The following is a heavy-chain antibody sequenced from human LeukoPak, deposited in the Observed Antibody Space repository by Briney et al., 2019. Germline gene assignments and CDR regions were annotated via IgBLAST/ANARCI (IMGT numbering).Heavy chain of an antibody. CDR1: GFTFSSYS. CDR2: INHNGNVN. Sequence: GGSLRLSCAASGFTFSSYSMNWARQAPGKGLEWVASINHNGNVNYYVDSVKGRFTISRDNAKNSLYLQMSNSRAEDTAVYFCARGGGLDVRGQGATVTVSS. J-gene: IGHJ6*02. D-gene: IGHD3-16*01. V-gene: IGHV3-7*03. CDR3: ARGGGLDV.